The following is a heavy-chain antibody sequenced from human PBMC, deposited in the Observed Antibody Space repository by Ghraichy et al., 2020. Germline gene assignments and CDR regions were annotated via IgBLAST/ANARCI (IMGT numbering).Heavy chain of an antibody. Sequence: LSLTCAASGFTFSSYWMSWVRQAPGKGLEWVANIKQDGSEKYYVDSVKGRFTISRDNAKNSLYLQMNSLRAEDTAVYYCAREGRMRYYFDYWGQGTLVTVSS. CDR3: AREGRMRYYFDY. CDR1: GFTFSSYW. J-gene: IGHJ4*02. CDR2: IKQDGSEK. D-gene: IGHD1-26*01. V-gene: IGHV3-7*01.